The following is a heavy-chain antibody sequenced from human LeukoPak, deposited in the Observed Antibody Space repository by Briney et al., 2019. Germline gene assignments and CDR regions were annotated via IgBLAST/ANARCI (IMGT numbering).Heavy chain of an antibody. Sequence: GGSLRLSCAASRFIFGAYGMHWVRQAPGKGLEWVAFIRYDGSNKYYADSVKGRFTISRDNSKNTLYLQMNSLRAEDTAIYYCAKVGVPATGGFHHWGQGTLVTVSS. CDR2: IRYDGSNK. D-gene: IGHD6-13*01. V-gene: IGHV3-30*02. CDR1: RFIFGAYG. CDR3: AKVGVPATGGFHH. J-gene: IGHJ1*01.